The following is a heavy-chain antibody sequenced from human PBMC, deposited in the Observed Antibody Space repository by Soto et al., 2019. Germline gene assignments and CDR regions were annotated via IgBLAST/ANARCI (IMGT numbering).Heavy chain of an antibody. V-gene: IGHV3-23*01. D-gene: IGHD5-12*01. Sequence: EAQLLVSGGELIQPGGSLRLSCAASGFTYSSHGMSWVRQAPGKGLEWIAGLSRGGGSTYYADSVKGRFTISRDNSKNTLDLIMNSLRVEDTALYYCARDGQYRTDGFDIWGQGTMFTVSS. J-gene: IGHJ3*02. CDR2: LSRGGGST. CDR1: GFTYSSHG. CDR3: ARDGQYRTDGFDI.